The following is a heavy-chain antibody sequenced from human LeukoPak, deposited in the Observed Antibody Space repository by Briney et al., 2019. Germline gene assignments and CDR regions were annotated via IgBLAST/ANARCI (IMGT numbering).Heavy chain of an antibody. D-gene: IGHD5-24*01. CDR3: AKEGRSLQTY. CDR1: GFMFSSNW. J-gene: IGHJ4*02. Sequence: QTGGSLRLSCAASGFMFSSNWMSWVRLAPGKGQEWVANIKEDGTETYYVDSVKGRFTISRDNAKNSLYLQMNSLRVEDTAVYYCAKEGRSLQTYWGQGTLVTVSS. CDR2: IKEDGTET. V-gene: IGHV3-7*03.